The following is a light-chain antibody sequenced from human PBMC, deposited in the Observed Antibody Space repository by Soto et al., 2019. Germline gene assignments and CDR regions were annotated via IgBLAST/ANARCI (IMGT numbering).Light chain of an antibody. Sequence: IHMTQSPSSLSASVGDRVTITCRASQRITTYLNWYQQKPGKAPKLLISTAATLQGGVPSRFSGRGSWSDFTLTITTLPPADFVNYFCEQSYSSPYTFGQGTKLEVK. V-gene: IGKV1-39*01. J-gene: IGKJ2*01. CDR3: EQSYSSPYT. CDR1: QRITTY. CDR2: TAA.